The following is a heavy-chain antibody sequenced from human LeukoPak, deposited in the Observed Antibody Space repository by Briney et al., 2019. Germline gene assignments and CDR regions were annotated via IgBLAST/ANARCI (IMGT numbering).Heavy chain of an antibody. D-gene: IGHD6-19*01. CDR3: ARDLKGDGWYLYYYMDV. V-gene: IGHV1-2*02. CDR1: GYTFTGYY. J-gene: IGHJ6*03. CDR2: INPNSGGT. Sequence: ASVKVSCKASGYTFTGYYMHWVRQAPGQGLEWMGWINPNSGGTNYAQKFQGRVTMTRDTSISTAYMELSRLRSDDTAVYYCARDLKGDGWYLYYYMDVWGKGTTVTVSS.